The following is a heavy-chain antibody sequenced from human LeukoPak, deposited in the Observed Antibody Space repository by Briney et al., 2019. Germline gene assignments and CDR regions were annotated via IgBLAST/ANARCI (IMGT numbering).Heavy chain of an antibody. Sequence: GGSLRLSCAASGFIFNNYTMNWVRQAPGKGLEWVSGISGSGGYTYYANSVKGRFTISRDNSENTLYLQMNSLRVEDTAVYYCAKAYGGNSLCGMDVWGQGTTVTVSS. CDR2: ISGSGGYT. D-gene: IGHD4-23*01. CDR1: GFIFNNYT. CDR3: AKAYGGNSLCGMDV. J-gene: IGHJ6*02. V-gene: IGHV3-23*01.